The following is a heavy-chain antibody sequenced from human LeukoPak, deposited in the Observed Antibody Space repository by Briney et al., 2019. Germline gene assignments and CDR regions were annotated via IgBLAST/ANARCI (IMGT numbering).Heavy chain of an antibody. CDR3: ARGRVYYYDSSGRYYYGMDV. CDR2: IIPIFGTA. D-gene: IGHD3-22*01. Sequence: ASVKVSCKASGGTFSSYAISWVRQAPGQGLEWMGGIIPIFGTANYAQKFQGRVTITADESTSTAYMVLSSLRSEDTAVYYCARGRVYYYDSSGRYYYGMDVWGQGTTVTVSS. V-gene: IGHV1-69*13. CDR1: GGTFSSYA. J-gene: IGHJ6*02.